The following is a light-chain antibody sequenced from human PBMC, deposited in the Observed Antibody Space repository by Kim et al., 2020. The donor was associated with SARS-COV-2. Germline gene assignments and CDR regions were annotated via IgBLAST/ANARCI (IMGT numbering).Light chain of an antibody. Sequence: RATINCKSSQSVLYSSNNKSYVAWYQQKPGQPPKLLIYWASTRESGVPDRFSGSESGTDFTLTISSLQAEDVAVYYGQQYYSSPYTFGQGTKLEI. CDR2: WAS. V-gene: IGKV4-1*01. CDR3: QQYYSSPYT. CDR1: QSVLYSSNNKSY. J-gene: IGKJ2*01.